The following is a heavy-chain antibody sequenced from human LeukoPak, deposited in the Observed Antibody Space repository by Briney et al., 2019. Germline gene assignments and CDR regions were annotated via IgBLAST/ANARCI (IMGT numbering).Heavy chain of an antibody. V-gene: IGHV3-23*01. J-gene: IGHJ4*02. CDR2: LSGSGGST. CDR3: AKRGVVIRVILVGFHKEAYYFDS. CDR1: GITLSNYG. D-gene: IGHD3-22*01. Sequence: GGSLRLSCAVSGITLSNYGMTWVRQAPGKGLEWVAGLSGSGGSTSYADSVKGRFTISRDNAKNTLYLQMSSLRAEDTAVYFCAKRGVVIRVILVGFHKEAYYFDSWGQGALVTVSS.